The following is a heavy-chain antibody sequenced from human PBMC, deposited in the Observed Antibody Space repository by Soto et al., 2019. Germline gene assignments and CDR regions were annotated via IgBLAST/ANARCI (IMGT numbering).Heavy chain of an antibody. D-gene: IGHD1-20*01. CDR1: GYSFTSYW. V-gene: IGHV5-51*01. CDR2: IYPGDSDT. J-gene: IGHJ3*01. CDR3: ARLHNNGEQGRTDAFDF. Sequence: GESLKISCKGSGYSFTSYWIGWVRQMPGKGLEWMGIIYPGDSDTRYSPSFQGQVTISADKSISTAYLQWSSLKASDTAMYYCARLHNNGEQGRTDAFDFWGQGTMVTVSS.